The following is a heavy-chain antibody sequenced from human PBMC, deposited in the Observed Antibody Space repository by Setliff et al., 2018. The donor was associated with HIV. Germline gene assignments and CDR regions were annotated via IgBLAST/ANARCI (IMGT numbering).Heavy chain of an antibody. D-gene: IGHD3-9*01. Sequence: PGGSLRLSCAASGFTFSSYAMSWVRQAPGRGLEWVSLIYSGSSSTYYADSVKGRFTMSRDNSKNTLYLQMNSLGAEDTAVYYCAKGPYYDILTGHFLFSYYFDYWGQGTLVTVSS. CDR2: IYSGSSST. CDR1: GFTFSSYA. J-gene: IGHJ4*02. V-gene: IGHV3-23*03. CDR3: AKGPYYDILTGHFLFSYYFDY.